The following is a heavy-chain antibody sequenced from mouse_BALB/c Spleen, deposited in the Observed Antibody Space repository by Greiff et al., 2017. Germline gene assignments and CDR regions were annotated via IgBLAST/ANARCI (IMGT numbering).Heavy chain of an antibody. Sequence: EVQGVESGGDLVKPGGSLKLSCAASGFTFSSYGMSWVRQTPDKRLEWVATISSGGSYTYYPDSVKGRFTISRDNAKNTLYLQMSSLKSEDTAMYYCARHRDGNYGWYFDVWGAGTTVTVSS. J-gene: IGHJ1*01. CDR1: GFTFSSYG. V-gene: IGHV5-6*01. CDR3: ARHRDGNYGWYFDV. CDR2: ISSGGSYT. D-gene: IGHD2-1*01.